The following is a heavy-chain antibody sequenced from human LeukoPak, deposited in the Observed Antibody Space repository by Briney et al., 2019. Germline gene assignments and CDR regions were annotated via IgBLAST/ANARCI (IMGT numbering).Heavy chain of an antibody. CDR2: IANDGSII. J-gene: IGHJ3*01. V-gene: IGHV3-30*03. D-gene: IGHD4-17*01. CDR1: GFTFSNYG. CDR3: ARVTVRNAFDL. Sequence: GGSLRLSCAASGFTFSNYGMHWVRQAPGKGLEWVAVIANDGSIIYYADSVKGRFTISRDNSKNTLFLQVSSLRAGDTAVYYCARVTVRNAFDLWGQGTMVTVSS.